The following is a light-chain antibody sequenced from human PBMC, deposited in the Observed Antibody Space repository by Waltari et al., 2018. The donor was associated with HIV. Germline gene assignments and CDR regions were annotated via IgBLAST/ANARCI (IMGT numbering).Light chain of an antibody. CDR1: RNHVYSSNNKSD. V-gene: IGKV4-1*01. J-gene: IGKJ2*01. CDR3: QQYYSVPYP. CDR2: WAS. Sequence: VVTQYPDSLAVSVGERDTLNCKSSRNHVYSSNNKSDLAWYQQKAGQRPTLLIYWASTRDSGVPDRFSVSGSGTDVTLTMSSLQAEDVAVYYGQQYYSVPYPFGPGTKLEIK.